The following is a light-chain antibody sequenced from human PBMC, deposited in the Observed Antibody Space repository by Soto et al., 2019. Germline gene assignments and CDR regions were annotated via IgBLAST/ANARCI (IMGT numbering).Light chain of an antibody. V-gene: IGKV1-5*03. CDR2: KAS. Sequence: DIQMTQSPSTLSASVGDRVTITCRASQSISSWLAWYQQKPGKAPNLLIYKASSLESGVPSRFSGSGSGTEFTLTISSLQPDYFATYYCQQDNSYPLTFGGGTKVEIK. CDR1: QSISSW. J-gene: IGKJ4*01. CDR3: QQDNSYPLT.